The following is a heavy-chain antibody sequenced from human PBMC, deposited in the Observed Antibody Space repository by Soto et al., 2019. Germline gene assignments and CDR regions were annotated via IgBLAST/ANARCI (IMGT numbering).Heavy chain of an antibody. CDR3: ARATMVRGVITFDP. V-gene: IGHV4-59*01. CDR1: VGSISSYY. CDR2: IYYSGST. D-gene: IGHD3-10*01. Sequence: ETLSLTCTVSVGSISSYYWSWIRQPPGKGLEWIGYIYYSGSTNYNPSLKSRVTISVDTSKNQFSLKLSSVTAADTAVYYCARATMVRGVITFDPWGQGTLVTVSS. J-gene: IGHJ5*02.